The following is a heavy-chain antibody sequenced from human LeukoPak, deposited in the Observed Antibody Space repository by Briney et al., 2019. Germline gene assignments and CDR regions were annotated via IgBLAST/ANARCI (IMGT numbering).Heavy chain of an antibody. CDR1: GFTSSANY. Sequence: GGSLSPSGAAPGFTSSANYMSWFGKPPGKGLEWVSVIYSGGSTYYADSVKGRFTISRDNSKNTLYLQMNSLRAEDTAVYYCARSGYGFDYWGQGTLVTVSS. CDR2: IYSGGST. CDR3: ARSGYGFDY. J-gene: IGHJ4*02. V-gene: IGHV3-53*01. D-gene: IGHD5-18*01.